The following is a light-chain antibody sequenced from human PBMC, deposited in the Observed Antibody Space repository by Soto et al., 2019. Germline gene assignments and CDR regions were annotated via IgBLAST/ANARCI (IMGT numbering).Light chain of an antibody. J-gene: IGKJ1*01. V-gene: IGKV3-15*01. CDR2: GAS. CDR3: QQYNNWPPWT. CDR1: PSVSSN. Sequence: EIVMTQSPATPSVSPGESATLSCRASPSVSSNLAWYQQKPGQAPRLLIYGASTRATGIPARFSGSGSGTEFTLTISSLQSEDFAVYYCQQYNNWPPWTFGQGTKVEIK.